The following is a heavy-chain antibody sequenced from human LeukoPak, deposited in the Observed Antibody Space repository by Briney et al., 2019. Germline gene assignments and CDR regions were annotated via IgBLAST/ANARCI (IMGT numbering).Heavy chain of an antibody. CDR2: IYYSGST. J-gene: IGHJ4*02. CDR3: ARSPVAGTKRPFDY. Sequence: PSETLSLTCTVSGGSISSYYWSWIRQPAGKGLEWIGYIYYSGSTNYNPSLKSRVTISVDTSKNQFSLKLSSVTAADTAVYYCARSPVAGTKRPFDYWGQGTLVTVSS. V-gene: IGHV4-59*01. D-gene: IGHD6-19*01. CDR1: GGSISSYY.